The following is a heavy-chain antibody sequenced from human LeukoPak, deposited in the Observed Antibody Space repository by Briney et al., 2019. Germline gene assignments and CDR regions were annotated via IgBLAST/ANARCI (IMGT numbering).Heavy chain of an antibody. CDR1: GFTFSSYE. CDR2: ISSSGSTI. J-gene: IGHJ4*02. V-gene: IGHV3-48*03. Sequence: GGSLRHSCAASGFTFSSYEINWVRQAPGKGLEWVSYISSSGSTIYYADSVKGRFTISGDNAKNSLYLQMNSLRAEDTAVYYCARGTARSDYWGQGTLVTVSS. CDR3: ARGTARSDY. D-gene: IGHD4-17*01.